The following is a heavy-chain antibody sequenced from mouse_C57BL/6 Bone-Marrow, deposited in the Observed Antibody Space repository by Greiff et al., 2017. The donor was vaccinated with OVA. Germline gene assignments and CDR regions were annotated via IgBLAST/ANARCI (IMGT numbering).Heavy chain of an antibody. D-gene: IGHD2-3*01. Sequence: VQLQQPGAELVMPGASVKLSCKASGYTFTSYWMHWVKQRPGQGLEWIGEIDPSDSYTNYTQKFKGKSTLTVDKSSSTAYMQLSSLTSEDSAVYYCARPDGYYGFAYWGQGTLVTVSA. CDR1: GYTFTSYW. CDR2: IDPSDSYT. CDR3: ARPDGYYGFAY. J-gene: IGHJ3*01. V-gene: IGHV1-69*01.